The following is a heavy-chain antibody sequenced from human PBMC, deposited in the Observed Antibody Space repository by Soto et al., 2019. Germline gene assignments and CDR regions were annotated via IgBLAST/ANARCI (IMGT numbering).Heavy chain of an antibody. V-gene: IGHV1-69*06. CDR1: GGTFSSYA. CDR2: IIPIFGTA. D-gene: IGHD3-22*01. CDR3: ARSTYYYDSSGYYADY. J-gene: IGHJ4*02. Sequence: SVKVSCKASGGTFSSYAISWVRQAPGQGLEWMGGIIPIFGTANYAQKFQGRVTITADKSTSTAYMELSSLRSEDTAVYYCARSTYYYDSSGYYADYWGQGALVTVSS.